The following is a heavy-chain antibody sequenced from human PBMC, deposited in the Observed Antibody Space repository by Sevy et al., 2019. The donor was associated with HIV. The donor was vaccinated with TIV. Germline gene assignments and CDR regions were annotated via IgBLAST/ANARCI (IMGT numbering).Heavy chain of an antibody. V-gene: IGHV3-23*01. Sequence: GGSLRLSCAASGFTFSNYAMSWVRQAPGKGLEWVSSISRSGGSTYDADSVKGRFTISRDNSKNTLYVQMNSLRAEDTALYYCAKVDVVVPVADYGLDVWGQGTTVTVSS. J-gene: IGHJ6*02. CDR2: ISRSGGST. CDR3: AKVDVVVPVADYGLDV. CDR1: GFTFSNYA. D-gene: IGHD2-2*01.